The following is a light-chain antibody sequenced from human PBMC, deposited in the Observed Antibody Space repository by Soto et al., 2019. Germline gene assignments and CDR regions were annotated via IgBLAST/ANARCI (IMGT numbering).Light chain of an antibody. CDR3: QQYGSSQYT. CDR1: QSVSSSS. Sequence: EIVLTQSPGTLSLSPGERATLSCRASQSVSSSSLAWYQQKPGQAPRLLIYGASSRATGIPDRFSGSGSGTDFTLTISRLEPEDSAVFYCQQYGSSQYTFGQGTKLEIK. CDR2: GAS. J-gene: IGKJ2*01. V-gene: IGKV3-20*01.